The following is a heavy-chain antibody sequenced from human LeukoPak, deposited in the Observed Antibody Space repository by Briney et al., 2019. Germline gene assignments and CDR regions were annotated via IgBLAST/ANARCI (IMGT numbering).Heavy chain of an antibody. CDR3: ARGGGGSGRYYNLVPLQNWFDP. D-gene: IGHD3-10*01. CDR1: GGSISSSSYY. CDR2: IYYSGRT. Sequence: SETLSLTCTVSGGSISSSSYYWGWIRQPPGKGLEWIGSIYYSGRTYYNPSLKSRVTISVATSKNQFSLKLSSVPPGDAAVDYCARGGGGSGRYYNLVPLQNWFDPWGQGTLVTVSS. J-gene: IGHJ5*02. V-gene: IGHV4-39*07.